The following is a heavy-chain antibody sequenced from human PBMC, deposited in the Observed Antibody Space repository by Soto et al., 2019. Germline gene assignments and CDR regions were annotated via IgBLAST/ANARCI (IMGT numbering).Heavy chain of an antibody. V-gene: IGHV3-23*01. CDR3: EYDLMGYSPGCSSDY. D-gene: IGHD6-19*01. CDR2: ISGSGGST. CDR1: GFTFSSYA. Sequence: GGSLRLSCAASGFTFSSYAMSWVRQAPGKGLEWVSAISGSGGSTYYADSVKGRFTISRDNSKNTLYLQMNSLRAEDTAVYYCEYDLMGYSPGCSSDYWGQGPLVTVSS. J-gene: IGHJ4*02.